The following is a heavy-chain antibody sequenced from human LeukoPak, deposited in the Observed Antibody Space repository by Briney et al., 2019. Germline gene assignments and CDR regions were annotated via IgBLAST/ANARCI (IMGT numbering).Heavy chain of an antibody. V-gene: IGHV3-7*01. CDR1: GFTSSNYW. Sequence: GGSLRISCAASGFTSSNYWMSWVRQAPGKGLEWVANIKQDGSEKYYVDSVKGRFTISRDNAKNSLYLQMNSLRAEDTAAYYCARDRGSSGWYEFDYWGQGTLVTVSS. J-gene: IGHJ4*02. D-gene: IGHD6-19*01. CDR3: ARDRGSSGWYEFDY. CDR2: IKQDGSEK.